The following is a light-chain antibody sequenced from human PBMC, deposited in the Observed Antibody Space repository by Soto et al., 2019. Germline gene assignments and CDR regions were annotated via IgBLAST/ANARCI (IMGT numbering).Light chain of an antibody. V-gene: IGKV3-20*01. Sequence: EIVLTQSPGTLSVSPGERATLSCRASQSVSKTNLAWYQQRRGQAPRLLIYGTSTRDGGIPARFSGSGSGTDFTLTISRLEPEDFAVYYCQQYGSSGKFGQGTKVDIK. CDR2: GTS. CDR3: QQYGSSGK. J-gene: IGKJ1*01. CDR1: QSVSKTN.